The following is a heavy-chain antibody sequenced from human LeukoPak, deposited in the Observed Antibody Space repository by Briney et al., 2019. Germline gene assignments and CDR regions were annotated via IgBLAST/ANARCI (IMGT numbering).Heavy chain of an antibody. CDR1: GGSISSYY. CDR2: IYYSGST. D-gene: IGHD2-8*02. Sequence: TPSETLSLTCTVSGGSISSYYWSWIRQPPGKGLEWIGYIYYSGSTNYNPSLKSRVTISVDTSKNQFSLKLSSVTTADTAVYYCAGYLAGGPFDYWGQGTLVTVSS. V-gene: IGHV4-59*01. CDR3: AGYLAGGPFDY. J-gene: IGHJ4*02.